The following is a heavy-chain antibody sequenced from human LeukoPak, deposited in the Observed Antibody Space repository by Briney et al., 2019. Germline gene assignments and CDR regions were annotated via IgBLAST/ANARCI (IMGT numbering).Heavy chain of an antibody. V-gene: IGHV3-74*01. J-gene: IGHJ4*02. D-gene: IGHD3-22*01. CDR2: IKTDGSST. Sequence: GGSLRLSCAASGFTFSSYWMHWVRQAPGKGLVWVSRIKTDGSSTSYADSVKGRFTISRDNAKNTLYLQMNSLRAEDTAVYYCARDFNTRHYDSSGYCSDYWGQGTLVTVSS. CDR3: ARDFNTRHYDSSGYCSDY. CDR1: GFTFSSYW.